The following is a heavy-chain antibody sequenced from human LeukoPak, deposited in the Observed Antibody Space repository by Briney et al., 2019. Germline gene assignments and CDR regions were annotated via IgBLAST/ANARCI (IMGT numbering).Heavy chain of an antibody. V-gene: IGHV4-34*01. CDR2: INHSGST. CDR3: ARVDLTVTAGDY. D-gene: IGHD2-21*02. Sequence: SETLSLTCAVYGGSFSGYYWSWIRQPPGKGLEWIGEINHSGSTNYNPSLKSRVTISVDTSKNQFSLKLSSVTAADTAVYYCARVDLTVTAGDYWGQGTLVTVSS. J-gene: IGHJ4*02. CDR1: GGSFSGYY.